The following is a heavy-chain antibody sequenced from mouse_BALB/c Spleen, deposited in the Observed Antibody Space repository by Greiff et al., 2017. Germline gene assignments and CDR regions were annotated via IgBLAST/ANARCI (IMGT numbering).Heavy chain of an antibody. CDR2: ISSGSSTI. Sequence: EVQGVESGGGLVQPGGSRKLSCAASGFTFSSFGMHWVRQAPEKGLEWVAYISSGSSTIYYADTVKGRFTISRDNPKNTLFLQMTSLRSEDTAMYYCARSIYYGNYHAMDYWGQGTSVTVSS. CDR1: GFTFSSFG. D-gene: IGHD2-1*01. J-gene: IGHJ4*01. V-gene: IGHV5-17*02. CDR3: ARSIYYGNYHAMDY.